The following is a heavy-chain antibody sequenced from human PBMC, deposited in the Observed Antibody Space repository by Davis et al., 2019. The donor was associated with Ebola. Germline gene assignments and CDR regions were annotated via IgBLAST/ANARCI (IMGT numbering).Heavy chain of an antibody. J-gene: IGHJ6*02. CDR2: INSDGSST. V-gene: IGHV3-74*01. CDR3: AKDQGLLVVVAATLGYYGMDV. D-gene: IGHD2-15*01. Sequence: PGGSLRLSCAASGFTFSSYWMHWVRQAPGKGLVWVSRINSDGSSTSYADSVKGRFTISRDNAKNSLYLQMNSLRAEDTAVYYCAKDQGLLVVVAATLGYYGMDVWGQGTTVTVSS. CDR1: GFTFSSYW.